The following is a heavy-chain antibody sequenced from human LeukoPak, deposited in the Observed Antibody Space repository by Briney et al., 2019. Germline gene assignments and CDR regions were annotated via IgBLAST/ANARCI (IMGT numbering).Heavy chain of an antibody. V-gene: IGHV4-4*09. Sequence: PSETRSLTCTVSGGSISSYYWSWIRQPPGKGLEWIGYIYTSGSTNYNPSLKSRVTISVDTSKNQFSLKLSSVTAADTAVYYCASTAMEGLFDYWGQGTLVTVSS. CDR3: ASTAMEGLFDY. D-gene: IGHD5-18*01. J-gene: IGHJ4*02. CDR2: IYTSGST. CDR1: GGSISSYY.